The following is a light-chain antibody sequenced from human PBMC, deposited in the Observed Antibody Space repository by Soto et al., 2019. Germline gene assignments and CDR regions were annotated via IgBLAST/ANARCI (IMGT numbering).Light chain of an antibody. J-gene: IGLJ1*01. V-gene: IGLV2-14*01. Sequence: QSVLTQPASVSGSPGQSVTISCTGASSDVGGYDYVSWYQQHPGKAPKLILYEVNNRPSGVSNHFSGSKSGNTASLIISGLQADDEADYYCSSDSTTSTLVFGSGTKVTVL. CDR2: EVN. CDR1: SSDVGGYDY. CDR3: SSDSTTSTLV.